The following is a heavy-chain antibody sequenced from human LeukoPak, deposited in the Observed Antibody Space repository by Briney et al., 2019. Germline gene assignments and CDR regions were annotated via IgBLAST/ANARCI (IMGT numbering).Heavy chain of an antibody. CDR1: GYSFSSGYY. J-gene: IGHJ4*02. D-gene: IGHD4-11*01. V-gene: IGHV4-38-2*01. CDR2: IYHSGST. Sequence: PSETLSLTCAVSGYSFSSGYYRGWIRQPPGKGLEGIGSIYHSGSTYYNPSLKSRVTISVDTSKNQFSLKLSSVTAADTAVYYCARTPYSNYGDYWGQGTLVTVSS. CDR3: ARTPYSNYGDY.